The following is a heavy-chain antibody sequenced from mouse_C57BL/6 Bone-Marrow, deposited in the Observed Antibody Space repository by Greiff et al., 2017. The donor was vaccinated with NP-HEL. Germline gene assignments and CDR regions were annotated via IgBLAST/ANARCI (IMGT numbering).Heavy chain of an antibody. D-gene: IGHD1-1*01. Sequence: EVKVEESGGGLVQPGGSMKLSCVASGFTFSNYWMNWVRQSPEKGLEWVAQIRLKSDNYATHYAESVKGRFTISRDDSKSSVYLQMNNLRAEDTGIYYCTTSNKITTVDYWGQGTTLTVSS. CDR2: IRLKSDNYAT. J-gene: IGHJ2*01. CDR3: TTSNKITTVDY. CDR1: GFTFSNYW. V-gene: IGHV6-3*01.